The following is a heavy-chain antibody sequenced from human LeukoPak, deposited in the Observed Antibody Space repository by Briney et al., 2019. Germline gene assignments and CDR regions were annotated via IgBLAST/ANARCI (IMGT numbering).Heavy chain of an antibody. CDR3: AKGPSSTTCCPFDY. J-gene: IGHJ4*02. Sequence: PGGSLRLSCAASGFTFSSYAMAWVRQARGKGLEWVAVLTGSRDATYYEDSVKARFIISRDNSKNPMYLQINHLSAEDTAVSSCAKGPSSTTCCPFDYWGQGTLVTVSS. V-gene: IGHV3-23*01. CDR2: LTGSRDAT. CDR1: GFTFSSYA. D-gene: IGHD2-2*01.